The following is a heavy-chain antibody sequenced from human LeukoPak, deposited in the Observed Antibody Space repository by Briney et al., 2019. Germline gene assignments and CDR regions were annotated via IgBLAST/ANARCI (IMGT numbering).Heavy chain of an antibody. CDR2: ISDSVGST. CDR3: AKRPVAGSVIYFDY. Sequence: GGSLRLSCAASGFTFSSYAMSWVRQAPGKGLEWVSGISDSVGSTYYADSVKGRFTISRDNSKNTLYLQMNSLRAEDTAIYYCAKRPVAGSVIYFDYWGQGTLVTVSS. V-gene: IGHV3-23*01. D-gene: IGHD6-19*01. J-gene: IGHJ4*02. CDR1: GFTFSSYA.